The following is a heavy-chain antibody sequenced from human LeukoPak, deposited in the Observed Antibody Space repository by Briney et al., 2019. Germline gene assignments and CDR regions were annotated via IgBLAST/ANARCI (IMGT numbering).Heavy chain of an antibody. V-gene: IGHV1-2*04. CDR1: GYTFTGYY. D-gene: IGHD3-22*01. J-gene: IGHJ5*02. CDR3: ARSVEGNDYYDSSGYSPNNWFDP. CDR2: INPNSGGT. Sequence: ASVKVSCKASGYTFTGYYMHWVRQAPGQGLEWMGWINPNSGGTNYAQKFQGWVTMTRDTSISTAYMELSGLRSDDTAVYYCARSVEGNDYYDSSGYSPNNWFDPSGQGTLVTVSS.